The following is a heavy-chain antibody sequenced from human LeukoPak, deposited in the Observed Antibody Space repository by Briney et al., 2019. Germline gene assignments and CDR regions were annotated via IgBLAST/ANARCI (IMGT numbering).Heavy chain of an antibody. Sequence: GGSLRLSCAASGFTFSSYGMHWVRQAPGKGLEWVAVIWYDGSNKYYADSVKGRFTISRDNSKNTLYLQMNSLRAEDTAVYYCAKTAYYHDSSGYYYADAFDIWGQGTMVTVSS. CDR3: AKTAYYHDSSGYYYADAFDI. CDR2: IWYDGSNK. D-gene: IGHD3-22*01. CDR1: GFTFSSYG. V-gene: IGHV3-33*06. J-gene: IGHJ3*02.